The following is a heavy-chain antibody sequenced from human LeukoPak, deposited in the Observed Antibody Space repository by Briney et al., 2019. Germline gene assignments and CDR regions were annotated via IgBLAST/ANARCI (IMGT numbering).Heavy chain of an antibody. Sequence: SETLSLTCAVYGGSFSGYYWSWIRQPPGKGLEWIGEINHSGSTNYNPSLKSRVTISADTSKNQFSLKLSSVTAADTAVYYCATDSHRYCSGGTCYSGGWFDPWGQGTLVTVSS. CDR1: GGSFSGYY. V-gene: IGHV4-34*01. J-gene: IGHJ5*02. CDR2: INHSGST. CDR3: ATDSHRYCSGGTCYSGGWFDP. D-gene: IGHD2-15*01.